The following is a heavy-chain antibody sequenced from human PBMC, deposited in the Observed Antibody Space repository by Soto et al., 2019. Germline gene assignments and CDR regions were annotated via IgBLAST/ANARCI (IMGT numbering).Heavy chain of an antibody. CDR3: TTGRFHTVTTWNYFDY. D-gene: IGHD4-4*01. Sequence: GSLRLSCAASGFTFSNAWMSWVRQAPGKGLEWVGRIKSKTDGGTTDYAAPVKGRFTISRDDSKNTLYLQMNSLKTEDTAVYYCTTGRFHTVTTWNYFDYWGQGTLVTVSS. J-gene: IGHJ4*02. CDR1: GFTFSNAW. CDR2: IKSKTDGGTT. V-gene: IGHV3-15*01.